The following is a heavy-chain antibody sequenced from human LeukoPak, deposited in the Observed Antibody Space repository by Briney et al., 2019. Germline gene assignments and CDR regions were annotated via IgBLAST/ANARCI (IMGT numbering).Heavy chain of an antibody. J-gene: IGHJ6*03. CDR1: GGTFSSYA. D-gene: IGHD3-10*01. CDR3: ARDGELEVDLDFYYYYYMDV. V-gene: IGHV1-69*05. Sequence: SVKVSCKASGGTFSSYAISWVRQAPGQGLEWMGRIIPIFGTANYAQKFQGRVTITTDESTSTAYMELSSLRSEDTAVYYCARDGELEVDLDFYYYYYMDVWGKGTTVTVSS. CDR2: IIPIFGTA.